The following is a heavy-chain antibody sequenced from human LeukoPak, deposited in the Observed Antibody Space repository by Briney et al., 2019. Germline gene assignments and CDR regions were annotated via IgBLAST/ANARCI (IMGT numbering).Heavy chain of an antibody. CDR2: ITSTSSTI. CDR1: GFTFSTYS. Sequence: PGGSLRLSCAASGFTFSTYSMNWVRQAPGKGLEWLSYITSTSSTIFCADSVKGRFTMSRDNAKNSLYLQMNSLRAEDTALYYCVSYSRPYTGWSSFDYWGQGTLVSVSS. CDR3: VSYSRPYTGWSSFDY. V-gene: IGHV3-48*04. J-gene: IGHJ4*02. D-gene: IGHD6-19*01.